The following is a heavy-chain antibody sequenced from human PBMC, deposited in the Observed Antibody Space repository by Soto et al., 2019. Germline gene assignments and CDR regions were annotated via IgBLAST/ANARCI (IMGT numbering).Heavy chain of an antibody. CDR1: GDSVSSNSAA. Sequence: SQTLSLTCAISGDSVSSNSAAWNWIRQSPSRGLEWLGRTYYRSKWYNDYAVSVKSRITINPDTSKNQFSLQLNSVTPEDTAVYYCARGYGLGSYRGHYYYGMDVWGQGTTVTVSS. J-gene: IGHJ6*02. V-gene: IGHV6-1*01. CDR3: ARGYGLGSYRGHYYYGMDV. D-gene: IGHD3-10*01. CDR2: TYYRSKWYN.